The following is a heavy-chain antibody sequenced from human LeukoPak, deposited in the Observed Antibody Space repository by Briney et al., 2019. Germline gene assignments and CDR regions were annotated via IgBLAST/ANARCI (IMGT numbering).Heavy chain of an antibody. D-gene: IGHD3-10*01. V-gene: IGHV4-34*01. J-gene: IGHJ5*02. Sequence: SETLSLTCAVYGGSFSGYYWSWIRQPPGRGLEWIGEINHSGSTNYNPSLKSRVTISVDTSKNQFSLKLSSVTAADTAVYYCARGRLGYYGSGSYHKGFDPWGQGTLVTVSS. CDR1: GGSFSGYY. CDR2: INHSGST. CDR3: ARGRLGYYGSGSYHKGFDP.